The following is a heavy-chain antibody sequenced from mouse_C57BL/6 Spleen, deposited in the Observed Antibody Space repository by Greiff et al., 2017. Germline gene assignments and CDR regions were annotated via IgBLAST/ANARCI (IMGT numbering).Heavy chain of an antibody. V-gene: IGHV1-82*01. J-gene: IGHJ4*01. CDR1: GYAFSSSW. CDR2: IYPGDGDT. Sequence: QVQLKESGPELVKPGASVKISCKASGYAFSSSWMNRVKQRPGKGLEWIGRIYPGDGDTNYNGKFKGKTTLTADKSSSTAYMQLSSLTSEDSAVYFCGRTGGESAMDYWGQGTSVTVSS. CDR3: GRTGGESAMDY.